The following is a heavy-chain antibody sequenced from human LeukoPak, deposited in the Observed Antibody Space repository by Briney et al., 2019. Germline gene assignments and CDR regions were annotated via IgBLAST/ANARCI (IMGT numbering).Heavy chain of an antibody. CDR3: ARDSNSHYYYFYSMDV. CDR1: GGSISSGSYY. Sequence: SETLSLTCTVSGGSISSGSYYWSWIRQPAGKGLEWIGRIYTSGSTNYNPSLKSRVTISVDTSKNQFSLKLSSVTAADTAVYYCARDSNSHYYYFYSMDVWGKGTTVTVSS. D-gene: IGHD4-11*01. CDR2: IYTSGST. V-gene: IGHV4-61*02. J-gene: IGHJ6*03.